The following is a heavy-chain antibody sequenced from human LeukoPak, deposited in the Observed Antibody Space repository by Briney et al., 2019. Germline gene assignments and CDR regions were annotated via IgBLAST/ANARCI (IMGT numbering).Heavy chain of an antibody. CDR3: AKPARIDYVDY. CDR2: IYSGGST. D-gene: IGHD2/OR15-2a*01. J-gene: IGHJ4*02. CDR1: GFTVSSNY. V-gene: IGHV3-53*01. Sequence: PGGSLRLSCAASGFTVSSNYMSWVRQAPGKGLEWVSVIYSGGSTYYADSVKGRFTISRDDSKNTLYLQMNSLRAEDAAVYYCAKPARIDYVDYWGQGTLVTVSS.